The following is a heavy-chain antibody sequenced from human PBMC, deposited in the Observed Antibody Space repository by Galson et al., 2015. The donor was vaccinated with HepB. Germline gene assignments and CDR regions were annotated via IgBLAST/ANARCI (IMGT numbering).Heavy chain of an antibody. J-gene: IGHJ3*02. Sequence: CAISGDSVSNNNAAWYWIRQSPSRGLEWLGRTYYRAKWYNDYAVSVRSRVAMSVDTSKNQLSLTLSSVTAADTAVYYCARPLVLNGRFNPGVGPFHIWGHGTMVTVSA. V-gene: IGHV6-1*01. D-gene: IGHD2-8*01. CDR3: ARPLVLNGRFNPGVGPFHI. CDR2: TYYRAKWYN. CDR1: GDSVSNNNAA.